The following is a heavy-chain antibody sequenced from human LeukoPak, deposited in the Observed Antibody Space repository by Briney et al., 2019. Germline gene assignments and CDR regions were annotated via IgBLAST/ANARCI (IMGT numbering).Heavy chain of an antibody. J-gene: IGHJ3*02. CDR3: ARGGLENGYHSNDGFDI. CDR2: IYYSGST. Sequence: SETLSLTCTVSGGSISGYYWSWIRQPPGEGLEWIGYIYYSGSTKYNPSLKSRVTMSVDTSRNQFSLKLSSVTAADTAVYYCARGGLENGYHSNDGFDIWGQGTMVTVS. V-gene: IGHV4-59*01. D-gene: IGHD3-22*01. CDR1: GGSISGYY.